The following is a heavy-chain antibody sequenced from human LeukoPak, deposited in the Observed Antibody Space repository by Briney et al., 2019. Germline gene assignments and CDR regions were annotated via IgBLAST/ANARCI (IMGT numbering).Heavy chain of an antibody. D-gene: IGHD3-10*01. CDR3: ARDLTMVRGVSSYYYYYGMDV. Sequence: PSETLSLTCTVSGGSISSYYWSWIRQPAGKGLEWIGRIYTSGSTNYNPSLKSRVTMSVDTSKNQFSLKLSSVTAADTAVYYCARDLTMVRGVSSYYYYYGMDVWAKGPRSPSP. J-gene: IGHJ6*02. CDR2: IYTSGST. CDR1: GGSISSYY. V-gene: IGHV4-4*07.